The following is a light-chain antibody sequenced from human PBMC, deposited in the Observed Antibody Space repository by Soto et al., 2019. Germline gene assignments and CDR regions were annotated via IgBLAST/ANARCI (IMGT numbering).Light chain of an antibody. CDR2: EVT. J-gene: IGLJ1*01. Sequence: QSVLTQPASVSGSPGQSITISCTGTSSDVGSYNLVSSYQQHPGKAPKLMIYEVTKRPSGVSNRFSGSKSGNTASLTISGLQAEDEADYYCCSYAGSSTLVFGTGTKVTVL. V-gene: IGLV2-23*02. CDR3: CSYAGSSTLV. CDR1: SSDVGSYNL.